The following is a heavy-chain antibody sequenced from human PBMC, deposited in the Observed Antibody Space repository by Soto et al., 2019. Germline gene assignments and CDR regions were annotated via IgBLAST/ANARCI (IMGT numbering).Heavy chain of an antibody. CDR3: ARPSGGGSGSYGAFDI. CDR2: IYYSGST. V-gene: IGHV4-39*01. J-gene: IGHJ3*02. Sequence: QLQLQESGPGLVKPSETLSLTCTVSGGSISSSSYYWGWIRQPPGKGLEWIGSIYYSGSTYYNPSLKSRVTISVDTSKNQFSLKLSSVTAADTAVYYCARPSGGGSGSYGAFDIWGQGTMVTVSS. CDR1: GGSISSSSYY. D-gene: IGHD3-10*01.